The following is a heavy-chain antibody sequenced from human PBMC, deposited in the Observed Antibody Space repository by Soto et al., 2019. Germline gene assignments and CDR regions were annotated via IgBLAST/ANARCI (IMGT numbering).Heavy chain of an antibody. Sequence: GASVKVSCKASGGTFSSYAISWVRQAPGQGLEWMGGIIPIFGTANYAQKFQGRVTITADESTSTAYMELSSLRSEDTAVYYCARDQRRRIAAARRLNYGMDVWGQGTTVTVSS. CDR2: IIPIFGTA. CDR1: GGTFSSYA. J-gene: IGHJ6*02. D-gene: IGHD6-13*01. V-gene: IGHV1-69*13. CDR3: ARDQRRRIAAARRLNYGMDV.